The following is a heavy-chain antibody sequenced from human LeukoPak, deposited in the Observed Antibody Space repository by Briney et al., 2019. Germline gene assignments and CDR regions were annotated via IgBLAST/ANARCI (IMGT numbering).Heavy chain of an antibody. V-gene: IGHV3-21*01. CDR1: GFTFSSYE. J-gene: IGHJ6*03. D-gene: IGHD1-26*01. CDR3: ARDPYSGNYGAYYYYMDV. CDR2: ITSGSSYI. Sequence: GGSLRLSCAASGFTFSSYEMNWVRQAPGQRLEWVSSITSGSSYIYYADSVKGRFTISRDNAKSSLYLQMDSLRAEDTAVYYCARDPYSGNYGAYYYYMDVWGKGTTVTISS.